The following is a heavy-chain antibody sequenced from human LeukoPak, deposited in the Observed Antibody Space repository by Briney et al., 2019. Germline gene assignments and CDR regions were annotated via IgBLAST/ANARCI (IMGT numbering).Heavy chain of an antibody. Sequence: LSLTCAVSGGSISSSNWWSWVRQPPGKGLEWVAVVSYDGSDKFYADSVKGRFTISRDNSKNTLYLQMNSLRPEDTAVYFCARDEQWLVLRADSWGQGTLVTVPS. CDR1: GGSISSSN. J-gene: IGHJ4*02. D-gene: IGHD6-19*01. CDR3: ARDEQWLVLRADS. CDR2: VSYDGSDK. V-gene: IGHV3-30*03.